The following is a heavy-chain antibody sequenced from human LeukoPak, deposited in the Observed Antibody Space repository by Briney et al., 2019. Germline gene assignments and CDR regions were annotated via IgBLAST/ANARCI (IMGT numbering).Heavy chain of an antibody. V-gene: IGHV4-30-4*08. CDR1: GGSISSNRHF. CDR3: ARDSGIAAAGTIDY. J-gene: IGHJ4*02. Sequence: SETLSLTCSVSGGSISSNRHFWGWIRQPPGKGLEWIGYIYYSGSTYYNPSLKSRVTISVDTSKNQFSLKLSSVTAADTAVYYCARDSGIAAAGTIDYWAREPWSPSPQ. CDR2: IYYSGST. D-gene: IGHD6-13*01.